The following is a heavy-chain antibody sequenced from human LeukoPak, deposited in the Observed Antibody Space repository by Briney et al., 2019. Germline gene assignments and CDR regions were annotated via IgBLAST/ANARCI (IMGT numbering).Heavy chain of an antibody. CDR2: ISYDGSNK. J-gene: IGHJ4*02. CDR1: GFTFSSYG. CDR3: AKDPNSYYGSGSPYFDY. D-gene: IGHD3-10*01. Sequence: GGSLRLSCAASGFTFSSYGMHWVRQAPGKGLEWVAVISYDGSNKYYADSVKGRFTISRDNSKNTLYLQMNSLRAEDTAVYYCAKDPNSYYGSGSPYFDYWGQGTLVTVSS. V-gene: IGHV3-30*18.